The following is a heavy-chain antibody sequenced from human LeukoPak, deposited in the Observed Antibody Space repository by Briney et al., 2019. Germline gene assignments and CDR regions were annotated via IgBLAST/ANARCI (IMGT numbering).Heavy chain of an antibody. V-gene: IGHV3-30*18. D-gene: IGHD5-18*01. CDR3: AKLDTAMVTAIDY. Sequence: GGSLLLSCAASGFTFSSYAMGGGRAAPGKGLEWVAVISYDGSNKYYADSVKGRFTISRDNSKNTLYLQMNSLRAEDTAVYYCAKLDTAMVTAIDYWGQGTLVTVSS. CDR1: GFTFSSYA. CDR2: ISYDGSNK. J-gene: IGHJ4*02.